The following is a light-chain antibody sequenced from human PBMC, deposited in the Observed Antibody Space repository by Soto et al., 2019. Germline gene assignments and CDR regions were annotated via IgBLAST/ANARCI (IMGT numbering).Light chain of an antibody. CDR1: QCVLYSSNNKNY. V-gene: IGKV4-1*01. Sequence: DLVRSQSPDSLALSLSESSTINCKSSQCVLYSSNNKNYLAWYQQKPGQPPKLLIYWASTRESGVPDRFSGSGSGTDFTLTISSLQAEDVAVYYCQQYYSTPITFGQGTRLEIK. CDR2: WAS. J-gene: IGKJ5*01. CDR3: QQYYSTPIT.